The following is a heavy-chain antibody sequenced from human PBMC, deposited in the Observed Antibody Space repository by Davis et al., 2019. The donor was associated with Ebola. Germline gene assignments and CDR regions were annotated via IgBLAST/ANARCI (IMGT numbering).Heavy chain of an antibody. V-gene: IGHV3-23*01. Sequence: PGGSLRLSCAASGFTFSSYAMSWVRQAPGKGLEWVSAISGSGGSTYYADSVKGRFTISRDNSKNTLYLQMDSLRAEDTAVYYCASGYSSGWYAPDYWGQGTLVTVSS. CDR1: GFTFSSYA. J-gene: IGHJ4*02. D-gene: IGHD6-19*01. CDR2: ISGSGGST. CDR3: ASGYSSGWYAPDY.